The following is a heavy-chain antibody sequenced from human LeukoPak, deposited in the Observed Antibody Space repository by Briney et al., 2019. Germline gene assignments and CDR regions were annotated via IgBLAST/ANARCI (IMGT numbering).Heavy chain of an antibody. CDR3: ARSSYSSSWYVRDWFDP. D-gene: IGHD6-13*01. J-gene: IGHJ5*02. CDR2: IYTSGST. CDR1: GGSISSGSYY. Sequence: SETLSLTCTVSGGSISSGSYYWSWIRQPAGKGLEWIGRIYTSGSTNYNPSLKSRVTISVDTSKNQFSLKLSSVTAADTAVYYCARSSYSSSWYVRDWFDPWGQGTLVTVSS. V-gene: IGHV4-61*02.